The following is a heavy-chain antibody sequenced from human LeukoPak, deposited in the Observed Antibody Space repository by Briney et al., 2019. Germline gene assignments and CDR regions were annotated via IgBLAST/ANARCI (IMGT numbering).Heavy chain of an antibody. V-gene: IGHV3-53*01. CDR2: IYSGGNT. CDR1: GFTVSSNY. D-gene: IGHD5-18*01. CDR3: AGRPTGYSSGYIH. J-gene: IGHJ4*02. Sequence: GGSLRLSCAASGFTVSSNYMSWVRQAPGKGLEWVSVIYSGGNTYYADSVKGRFTISRDNSKNIVYLQMNNLRVEDTAVYYCAGRPTGYSSGYIHWGQGTLVTVSS.